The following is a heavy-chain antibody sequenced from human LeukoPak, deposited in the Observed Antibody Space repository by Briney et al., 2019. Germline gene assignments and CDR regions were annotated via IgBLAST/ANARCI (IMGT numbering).Heavy chain of an antibody. Sequence: SETLSLTCTVSGGSISSHYWSWIRQPPGKTLEWIGYIYYSGSTNYNPSLRSRVTISVDSSKNQFSLKLNSVTAADTAVYYCARGSGQWWFDSWGQGTLVTVSS. CDR2: IYYSGST. CDR1: GGSISSHY. CDR3: ARGSGQWWFDS. V-gene: IGHV4-59*11. J-gene: IGHJ5*01. D-gene: IGHD3-10*01.